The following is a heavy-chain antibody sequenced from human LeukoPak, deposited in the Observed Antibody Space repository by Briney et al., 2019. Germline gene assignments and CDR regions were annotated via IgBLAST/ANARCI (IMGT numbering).Heavy chain of an antibody. J-gene: IGHJ4*02. CDR2: INHSGSP. CDR3: ARHQQGVGAIIDY. Sequence: SETLSLTCPVYGGSFSDYYWTWIRQSPGKGLEWIGEINHSGSPNFNPSLTSRVTMSLDTSKKQFSLKLSSVTAADTAVYYCARHQQGVGAIIDYWGQGTLVTVSS. D-gene: IGHD1-26*01. V-gene: IGHV4-34*01. CDR1: GGSFSDYY.